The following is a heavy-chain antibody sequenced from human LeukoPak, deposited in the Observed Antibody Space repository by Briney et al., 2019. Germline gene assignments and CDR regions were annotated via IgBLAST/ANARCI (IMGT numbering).Heavy chain of an antibody. D-gene: IGHD5-24*01. J-gene: IGHJ4*02. CDR3: ARDRGDGYTTLPYFDY. V-gene: IGHV1-18*01. CDR2: ISAYNGNT. CDR1: GYTFTSYG. Sequence: ASVKVSCKASGYTFTSYGISWVRQAPGQGLEWMGWISAYNGNTNYAQKLQGRVTMTTDTSTSTAYMELRSLRSEDTAVYYCARDRGDGYTTLPYFDYWGQGTLVTVSS.